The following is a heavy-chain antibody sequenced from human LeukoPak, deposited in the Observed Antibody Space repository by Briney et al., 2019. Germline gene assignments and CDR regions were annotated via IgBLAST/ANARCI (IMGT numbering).Heavy chain of an antibody. Sequence: LAGGSLRLSCAASGFMFRSFEMYWVRQAPGKGLEWVAYISSGASTMYYADSVKGRFTISRDDAKNSLFLQMNSLRAEDTAICYCALLAVASDFDYWGQGTLVTVSS. V-gene: IGHV3-48*03. CDR3: ALLAVASDFDY. CDR1: GFMFRSFE. D-gene: IGHD6-19*01. J-gene: IGHJ4*02. CDR2: ISSGASTM.